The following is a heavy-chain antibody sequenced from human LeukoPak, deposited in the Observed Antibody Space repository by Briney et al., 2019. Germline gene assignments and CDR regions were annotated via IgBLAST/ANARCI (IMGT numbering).Heavy chain of an antibody. J-gene: IGHJ4*02. CDR3: ARGGDGYTTPDY. Sequence: SVKVSCKASGYTFTRYGMSWVRQAPGQGLEWMGGIIPIFGTANYAQKFQGRVTITADESTSTAYMELSSLRSEDTAVYYCARGGDGYTTPDYWGQGTLVTVSS. CDR1: GYTFTRYG. V-gene: IGHV1-69*13. D-gene: IGHD5-24*01. CDR2: IIPIFGTA.